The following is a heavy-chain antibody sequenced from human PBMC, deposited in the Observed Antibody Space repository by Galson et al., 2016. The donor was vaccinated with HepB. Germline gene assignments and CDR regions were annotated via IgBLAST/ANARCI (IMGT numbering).Heavy chain of an antibody. D-gene: IGHD1-1*01. CDR2: IYYSGRT. CDR3: ARVQTGMIYSFDY. J-gene: IGHJ4*02. V-gene: IGHV4-59*01. CDR1: GGSISGYY. Sequence: SETLSLTCSVSGGSISGYYWSWMRQPPGKGLEWIGYIYYSGRTKYNPSLESRVTISVDTSKNQFSLRLSSATAADTAVYYCARVQTGMIYSFDYWGQGTLVTVSS.